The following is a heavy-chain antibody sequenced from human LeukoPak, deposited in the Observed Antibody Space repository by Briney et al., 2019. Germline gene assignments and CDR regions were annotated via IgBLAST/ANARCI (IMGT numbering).Heavy chain of an antibody. Sequence: SETLSLTCTVSGGSISSHFWSWIRQPPGKGLEWIGYIYYSGSTNYNPSLKSRVTISVDTSKNQFSLKLSSVTAADTAVYYCARVGWGFGELSGWFDPWGQGTLVTVSS. J-gene: IGHJ5*02. CDR2: IYYSGST. V-gene: IGHV4-59*11. CDR3: ARVGWGFGELSGWFDP. CDR1: GGSISSHF. D-gene: IGHD3-10*01.